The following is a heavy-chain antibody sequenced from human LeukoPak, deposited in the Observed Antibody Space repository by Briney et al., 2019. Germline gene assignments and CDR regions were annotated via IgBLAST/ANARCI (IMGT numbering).Heavy chain of an antibody. CDR1: GYTFTGYY. Sequence: GASVKVSCKASGYTFTGYYMHWVRQAPGQGLEWMGWINPNSGGTNYAQKFQGRVTMTRDTSISTAYMELSRLRSDGTAVYYCARGEKREYYYDSSGYYRESEYFQHWGQGTLVTVSS. J-gene: IGHJ1*01. CDR2: INPNSGGT. D-gene: IGHD3-22*01. CDR3: ARGEKREYYYDSSGYYRESEYFQH. V-gene: IGHV1-2*02.